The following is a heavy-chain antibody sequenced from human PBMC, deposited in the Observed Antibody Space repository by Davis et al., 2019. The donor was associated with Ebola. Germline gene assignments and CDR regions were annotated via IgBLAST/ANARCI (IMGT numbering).Heavy chain of an antibody. D-gene: IGHD4-23*01. V-gene: IGHV3-53*05. CDR1: GFIVSDKY. J-gene: IGHJ2*01. Sequence: GGSLRLSCAASGFIVSDKYMSWVRQAPGKGLEWVSVIYRDGRTYYADSVKGRFTISRDNSKNTLSLQMNSLRAEDTAVYYCARDRSQRWIYWYFDLWGRGTLVTVSS. CDR3: ARDRSQRWIYWYFDL. CDR2: IYRDGRT.